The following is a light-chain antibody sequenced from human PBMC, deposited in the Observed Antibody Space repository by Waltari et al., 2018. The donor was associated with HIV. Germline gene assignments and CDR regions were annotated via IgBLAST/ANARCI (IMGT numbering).Light chain of an antibody. CDR2: DVS. CDR3: SAYTTRNKTV. CDR1: SADIGSSDY. V-gene: IGLV2-14*03. J-gene: IGLJ2*01. Sequence: QSALTPPASVSGSPGQSITISCFGTSADIGSSDYVSWYQQYPCKAPRLMIYDVSDRTSGVSGRFSGSKSGNAASLTISGLQTEDEADYYCSAYTTRNKTVFGGGTRLTVL.